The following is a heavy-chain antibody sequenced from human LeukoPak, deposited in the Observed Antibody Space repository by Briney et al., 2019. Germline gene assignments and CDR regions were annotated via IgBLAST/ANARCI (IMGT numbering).Heavy chain of an antibody. J-gene: IGHJ3*02. CDR1: GGPISSYYW. V-gene: IGHV2-5*01. CDR2: IYWNDDK. CDR3: AHAQYYYDSSGYYASDAFDI. Sequence: TLSLTCTVSGGPISSYYWSWIRQPPGKALEWLALIYWNDDKRYSPSLKSRLTITKDTSKNQVVLTMTNMDPVDTATYYCAHAQYYYDSSGYYASDAFDIWGQGTMVTVSS. D-gene: IGHD3-22*01.